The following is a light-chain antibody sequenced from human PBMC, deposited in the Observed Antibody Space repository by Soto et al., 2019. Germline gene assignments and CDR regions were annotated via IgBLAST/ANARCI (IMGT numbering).Light chain of an antibody. CDR3: SSYGCGINVYV. J-gene: IGLJ1*01. CDR1: RSDVGGYNY. CDR2: TVS. Sequence: QSALTQPPSASGSPGQSVTISCTGTRSDVGGYNYVSWYQQHPGQAPKLMIYTVSKRPSGVPDRFSGSKSGNTASLTVSGLPAEDEADYYCSSYGCGINVYVFGTGTKLTLL. V-gene: IGLV2-8*01.